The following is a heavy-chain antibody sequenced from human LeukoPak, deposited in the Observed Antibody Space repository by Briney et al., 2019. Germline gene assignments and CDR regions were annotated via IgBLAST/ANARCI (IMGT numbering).Heavy chain of an antibody. CDR2: INPNSGGT. D-gene: IGHD2-15*01. CDR3: SRDSGYCSGGSCWYFDF. V-gene: IGHV1-2*02. J-gene: IGHJ4*02. CDR1: GYTFSDYY. Sequence: ASMKVSCKASGYTFSDYYLHWVRQAPGQGLEWMGWINPNSGGTNYAQKFQGRVTMTRDTSMSTAYMELSGLRSDDTAVYYCSRDSGYCSGGSCWYFDFWGQGTLVTVSA.